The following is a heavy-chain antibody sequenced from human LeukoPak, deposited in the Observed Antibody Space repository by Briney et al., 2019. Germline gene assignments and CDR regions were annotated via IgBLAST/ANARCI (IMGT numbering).Heavy chain of an antibody. Sequence: PSETLSLTCAVYDGSFSGYYWSWIRQPPGKGLEWIGEINHSGSTNYNPSLKSRVTISVDTSKNQFSLKLSSVTAADTAVYYCARGPDLYSSSWTDRDAFDIWGQGTMVTVSS. CDR3: ARGPDLYSSSWTDRDAFDI. D-gene: IGHD6-13*01. CDR2: INHSGST. J-gene: IGHJ3*02. CDR1: DGSFSGYY. V-gene: IGHV4-34*01.